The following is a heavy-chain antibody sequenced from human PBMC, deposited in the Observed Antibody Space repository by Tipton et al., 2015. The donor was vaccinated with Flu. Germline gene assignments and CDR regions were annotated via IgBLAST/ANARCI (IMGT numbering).Heavy chain of an antibody. J-gene: IGHJ4*02. CDR3: ARTYSSYHFDY. CDR2: ISFDGSER. V-gene: IGHV3-30*03. CDR1: GSTFSSYD. Sequence: SLRLSCSASGSTFSSYDMHWVRHAPGRGLEWVARISFDGSERSYADSVKGQFTISRDRSKKTVYLQMSSLRPDDTALYYCARTYSSYHFDYWGQGTLVTVSS. D-gene: IGHD6-6*01.